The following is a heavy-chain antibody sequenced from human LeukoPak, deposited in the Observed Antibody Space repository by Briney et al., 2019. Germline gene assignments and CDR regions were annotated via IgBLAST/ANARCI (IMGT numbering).Heavy chain of an antibody. V-gene: IGHV1-46*01. CDR1: GYTFTSYY. J-gene: IGHJ5*02. D-gene: IGHD3-16*01. CDR2: INPSGGST. Sequence: GASVKVSCKASGYTFTSYYMHWVRQAPGQGLEWMGIINPSGGSTSYAQKFQGRVTMTRDTSTSTVYMELSSLRSEDTAVYYCARGPSYVVTFGGVINWFDPWGQGTLVTVSS. CDR3: ARGPSYVVTFGGVINWFDP.